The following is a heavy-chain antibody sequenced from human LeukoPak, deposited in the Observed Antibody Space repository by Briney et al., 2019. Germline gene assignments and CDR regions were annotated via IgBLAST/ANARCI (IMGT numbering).Heavy chain of an antibody. CDR1: GGSISSYY. CDR2: IYYSGST. D-gene: IGHD3-3*01. CDR3: ARRGYDFWSGSYYYYMDV. J-gene: IGHJ6*03. V-gene: IGHV4-59*01. Sequence: SETLSLTCTVSGGSISSYYWSWIRQPPGKGLEWIGYIYYSGSTNYNPSLKGRVTISVDTSKNQFSLKLSSVTAADTAVYYCARRGYDFWSGSYYYYMDVWGKGTTVTVSS.